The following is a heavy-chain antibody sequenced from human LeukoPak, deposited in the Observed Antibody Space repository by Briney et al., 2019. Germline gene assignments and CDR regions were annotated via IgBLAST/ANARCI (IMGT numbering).Heavy chain of an antibody. CDR1: GFTFSTYG. Sequence: PGRSLRLSCAASGFTFSTYGMHWVRQDPGKGLEWVAVIWPNGSNKYHADSVKGRFTISRDNSKSTLFLQMSSLAAEDTAVYYCVGELLTAAGTIGAFDIWGRGTMVTVSS. CDR3: VGELLTAAGTIGAFDI. V-gene: IGHV3-33*01. D-gene: IGHD6-13*01. J-gene: IGHJ3*02. CDR2: IWPNGSNK.